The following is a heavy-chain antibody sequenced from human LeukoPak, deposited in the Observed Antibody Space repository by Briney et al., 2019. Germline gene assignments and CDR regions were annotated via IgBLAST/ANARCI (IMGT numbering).Heavy chain of an antibody. CDR3: ARDFWSGYYTED. J-gene: IGHJ4*02. V-gene: IGHV3-48*04. Sequence: GGSLRLSCEFSGIIFSTYAMNWVRQAPGQGLELISYISGSSSGSTSIIHYADSVKGRFTISRDNAKNSLHLQMDSLSAEDTAVYYCARDFWSGYYTEDWGQGALVIVSS. CDR2: ISGSSSGSTSII. D-gene: IGHD3-3*01. CDR1: GIIFSTYA.